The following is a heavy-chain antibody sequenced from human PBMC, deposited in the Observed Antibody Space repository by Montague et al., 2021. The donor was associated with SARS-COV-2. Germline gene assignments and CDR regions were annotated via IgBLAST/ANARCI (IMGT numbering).Heavy chain of an antibody. D-gene: IGHD1-26*01. V-gene: IGHV4-59*02. CDR1: GDSVSHDF. J-gene: IGHJ4*02. Sequence: ETLSLTCTVSGDSVSHDFWTWIRQPPGKGLEWAGYVYYSRSSSYNPSLRGRVSIAVDTSKNQFSLRLSTVTAADTAIYYCVRDPAPSGSGTFYDYWGQGTLVAVSS. CDR2: VYYSRSS. CDR3: VRDPAPSGSGTFYDY.